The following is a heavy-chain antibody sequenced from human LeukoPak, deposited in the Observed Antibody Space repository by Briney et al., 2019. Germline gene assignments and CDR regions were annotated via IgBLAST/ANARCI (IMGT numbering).Heavy chain of an antibody. D-gene: IGHD2-2*01. J-gene: IGHJ5*02. Sequence: ASVKVSCKASGYTFTGYYMHWVRQAPGQGLEWMGWINPNSGGTNYAQKFQGRVTMTRDTSISIAYMELSRLRSDDTAVYYCARDRFDCSSTSCYFVWVNWFDPWGQGTLVTVSS. CDR3: ARDRFDCSSTSCYFVWVNWFDP. V-gene: IGHV1-2*02. CDR1: GYTFTGYY. CDR2: INPNSGGT.